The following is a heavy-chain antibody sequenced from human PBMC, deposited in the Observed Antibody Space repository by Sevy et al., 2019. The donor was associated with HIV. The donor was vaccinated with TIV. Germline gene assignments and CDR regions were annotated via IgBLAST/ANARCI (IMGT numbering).Heavy chain of an antibody. CDR3: AGEEDDDYVWGSYRRGGAFDI. Sequence: GGSLRLSCAASGFTFSSYSMNWVRQAPGKGLEWVSSISSSSSYIYYADSVKGRFTISRDNAKKSLYLQMNSLRAEDTAEYYCAGEEDDDYVWGSYRRGGAFDIWGQGTMVTVSS. J-gene: IGHJ3*02. D-gene: IGHD3-16*02. CDR2: ISSSSSYI. CDR1: GFTFSSYS. V-gene: IGHV3-21*01.